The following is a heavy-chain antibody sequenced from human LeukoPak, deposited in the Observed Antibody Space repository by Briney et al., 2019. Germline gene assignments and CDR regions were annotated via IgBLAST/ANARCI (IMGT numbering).Heavy chain of an antibody. CDR3: AKDGRYCSGGSCYSPGNY. V-gene: IGHV3-48*04. D-gene: IGHD2-15*01. CDR1: GFTFSSYS. Sequence: GGSLRLSCAASGFTFSSYSMNWVRQAPGKGLEWVSYISSSSSTIYYADSVKGRFTISRDNAKNSLYLQMNSLRAEDTAVYYCAKDGRYCSGGSCYSPGNYWGQGTLVTVSS. CDR2: ISSSSSTI. J-gene: IGHJ4*02.